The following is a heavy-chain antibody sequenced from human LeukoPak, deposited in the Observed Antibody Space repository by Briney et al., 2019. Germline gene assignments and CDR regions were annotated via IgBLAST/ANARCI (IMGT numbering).Heavy chain of an antibody. CDR2: IYYSGST. D-gene: IGHD6-6*01. CDR3: ARDGTAARGFDY. J-gene: IGHJ4*02. Sequence: PSETLSLTCTVSGGSISSSDYYWGWIRQPPGKGLEWIGYIYYSGSTNYNPSLKSRVTISVDTSKNQFSLKLSSVTAADTAVYYCARDGTAARGFDYWGQGTLVTVSS. CDR1: GGSISSSDYY. V-gene: IGHV4-61*08.